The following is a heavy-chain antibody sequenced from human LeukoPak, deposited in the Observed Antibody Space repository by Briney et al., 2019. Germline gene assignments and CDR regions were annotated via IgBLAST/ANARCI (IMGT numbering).Heavy chain of an antibody. J-gene: IGHJ4*02. Sequence: PGGSLRLSCAASGFTFNIYSMNWVRQAPGKGLEWVSRITSSSHYIYYADSVKGRFTISRDNAKNSLYLDMSSLRAEDTAVYYCARGASYFDYWGQGTLVTVSS. V-gene: IGHV3-21*01. CDR1: GFTFNIYS. CDR2: ITSSSHYI. CDR3: ARGASYFDY.